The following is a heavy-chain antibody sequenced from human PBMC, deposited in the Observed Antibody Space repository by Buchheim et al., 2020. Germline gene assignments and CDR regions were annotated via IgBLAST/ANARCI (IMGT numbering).Heavy chain of an antibody. J-gene: IGHJ6*02. CDR3: AREDEGVGATFYYYYYGMDV. CDR1: GGSISSGSYY. Sequence: QVQLQESGPGLVKPSQTLSLTCTVSGGSISSGSYYWSWIRQPAGKGLEWIGRIYTSGSTNYNPSLKSRVTISVDTSKNQFSLKLSSVTAADTAVYYCAREDEGVGATFYYYYYGMDVWGQGTT. V-gene: IGHV4-61*02. CDR2: IYTSGST. D-gene: IGHD1-26*01.